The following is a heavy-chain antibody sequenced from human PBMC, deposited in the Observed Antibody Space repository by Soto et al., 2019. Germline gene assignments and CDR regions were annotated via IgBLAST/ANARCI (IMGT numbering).Heavy chain of an antibody. J-gene: IGHJ6*02. CDR2: IGSAGDT. CDR3: ARGDEGLFDYGMGV. Sequence: GGSLRLSCAASGFTFSRFDMHWVRQVAGKGLEWVSTIGSAGDTYFSDSVRGRFTISRGNGKNSLYLQMNSLRAGDTAVYYCARGDEGLFDYGMGVWGPGTTVTVPS. V-gene: IGHV3-13*01. CDR1: GFTFSRFD. D-gene: IGHD2-21*02.